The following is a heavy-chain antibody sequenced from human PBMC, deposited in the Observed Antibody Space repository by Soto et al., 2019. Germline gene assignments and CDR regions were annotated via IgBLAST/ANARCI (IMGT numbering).Heavy chain of an antibody. CDR1: GFSFSSYG. Sequence: GGSLRLSCAASGFSFSSYGMHWVRQAPGTGLEWVAVIWFDGSNEYYADSVQGRFTISRDNSKNTLYLQMDSLRAEDTAVYYCAKVLYASESFDSEEAPYGMDVWGQGTTVTVSS. CDR2: IWFDGSNE. V-gene: IGHV3-33*06. D-gene: IGHD3-10*01. J-gene: IGHJ6*02. CDR3: AKVLYASESFDSEEAPYGMDV.